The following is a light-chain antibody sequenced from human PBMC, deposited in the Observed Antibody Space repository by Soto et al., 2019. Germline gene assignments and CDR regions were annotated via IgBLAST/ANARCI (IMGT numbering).Light chain of an antibody. CDR3: SSFAGSNNFV. V-gene: IGLV2-8*01. CDR2: EVT. CDR1: SSDVGRYNY. Sequence: QSVLAQPPSASGSPGQSVSISCTGTSSDVGRYNYVSWYQRHPGKAPKLMIYEVTKRPSGVPDRFSSSKSGNTASLTVSGLQAEDEADYFCSSFAGSNNFVFGTGTKVTVL. J-gene: IGLJ1*01.